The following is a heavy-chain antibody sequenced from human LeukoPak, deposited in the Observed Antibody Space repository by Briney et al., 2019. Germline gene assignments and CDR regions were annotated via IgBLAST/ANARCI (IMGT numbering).Heavy chain of an antibody. CDR1: GFTFSSYG. J-gene: IGHJ6*02. D-gene: IGHD3-10*01. CDR3: AKDRGSSGSYYPYYHYYYGMDV. Sequence: GSLRLSCAASGFTFSSYGMHWVRQAPGKGLQWVALISHDGSNKYYADPVRGRFTISRDNSKNTLYLQMNSLRAEDTAVYYCAKDRGSSGSYYPYYHYYYGMDVWGQGTTVTVS. V-gene: IGHV3-30*18. CDR2: ISHDGSNK.